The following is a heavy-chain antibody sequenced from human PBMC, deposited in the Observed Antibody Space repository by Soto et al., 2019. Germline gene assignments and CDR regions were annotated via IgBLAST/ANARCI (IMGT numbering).Heavy chain of an antibody. J-gene: IGHJ4*02. Sequence: QITLNESGPTQVNPRQTLTLTCTFSGFSLTTSGVGVGWIRQSPGKAPEWLALIYWDDDKRYSPSLKSRLTITKDTSKDQVVLTMADLDTADTATYYCAHRVLRTVFGLVTTTAIYFDFWGQGTPVAVSS. D-gene: IGHD3-3*01. V-gene: IGHV2-5*02. CDR3: AHRVLRTVFGLVTTTAIYFDF. CDR1: GFSLTTSGVG. CDR2: IYWDDDK.